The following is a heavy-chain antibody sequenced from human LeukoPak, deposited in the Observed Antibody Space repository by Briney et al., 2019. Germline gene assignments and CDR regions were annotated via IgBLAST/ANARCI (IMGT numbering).Heavy chain of an antibody. D-gene: IGHD4-17*01. CDR1: GFSFNNYA. CDR2: ISAGNDI. J-gene: IGHJ4*02. V-gene: IGHV3-23*01. CDR3: ANEIRPNDY. Sequence: PGGSLRLSCAASGFSFNNYAMVWVRQTPGKGLEWVSVISAGNDIVYADSVKGRFSISRDSSKNTLYLQMNSLRVEDTAVYYCANEIRPNDYWGQGTQVTVSS.